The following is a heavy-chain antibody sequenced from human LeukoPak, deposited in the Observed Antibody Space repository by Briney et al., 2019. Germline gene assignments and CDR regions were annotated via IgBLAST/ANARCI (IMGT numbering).Heavy chain of an antibody. CDR2: IRYDGTNK. CDR1: GFTFSSYG. CDR3: AKDRAYGDYPSAYYYYMDV. Sequence: GGSLRLSGAASGFTFSSYGIHWVRQAPGKGLEWVSFIRYDGTNKWYADSVKGRFTISRDNSKNTLYLQMNSLRVEDTAVYHCAKDRAYGDYPSAYYYYMDVWGNGTTVTVSS. V-gene: IGHV3-30*02. J-gene: IGHJ6*03. D-gene: IGHD4-17*01.